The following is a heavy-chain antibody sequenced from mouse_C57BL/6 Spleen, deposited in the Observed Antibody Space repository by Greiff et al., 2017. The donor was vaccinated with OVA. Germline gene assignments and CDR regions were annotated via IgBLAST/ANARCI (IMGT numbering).Heavy chain of an antibody. CDR1: GYTFTSYW. D-gene: IGHD2-3*01. CDR3: ARRGLYDYDAMDY. CDR2: IDPSDSYT. V-gene: IGHV1-50*01. J-gene: IGHJ4*01. Sequence: QVQLQQPGAELVKPGASVKLSCKASGYTFTSYWMQWVKQRPGQGLEWIGEIDPSDSYTNYNQKFKGKATLTVDTSSSTAYMQLSSLTSEDSAVYYCARRGLYDYDAMDYWGQGTSVTVSS.